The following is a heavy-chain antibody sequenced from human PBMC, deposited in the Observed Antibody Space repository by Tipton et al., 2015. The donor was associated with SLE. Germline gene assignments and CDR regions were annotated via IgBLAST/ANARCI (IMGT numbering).Heavy chain of an antibody. D-gene: IGHD3-10*01. CDR2: LKQDESEQ. V-gene: IGHV3-7*01. J-gene: IGHJ4*02. CDR1: GFTFSSYW. CDR3: ARDYGAPTEY. Sequence: SLRLSCAASGFTFSSYWMSWVRQAPGKGLEWVANLKQDESEQYYVDSVKGRFTISRDNAKNLLYLQMDSLRVEDTAVYYCARDYGAPTEYWGRGTLVTVSS.